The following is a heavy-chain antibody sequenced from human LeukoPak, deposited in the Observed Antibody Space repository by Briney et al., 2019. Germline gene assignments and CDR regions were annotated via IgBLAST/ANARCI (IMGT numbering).Heavy chain of an antibody. CDR1: GFTFSSCG. D-gene: IGHD6-13*01. J-gene: IGHJ6*02. CDR2: ISYDGSNK. Sequence: TGGSLRLSCAASGFTFSSCGMHWVRQAPGKGLEWAAVISYDGSNKYYADSVKGRFTISRDNSKNTLYLQMNSLRAEDTAVYYCAREGVIAAAGTERYYYYYGMDVWGQGTTVTVSS. CDR3: AREGVIAAAGTERYYYYYGMDV. V-gene: IGHV3-30*03.